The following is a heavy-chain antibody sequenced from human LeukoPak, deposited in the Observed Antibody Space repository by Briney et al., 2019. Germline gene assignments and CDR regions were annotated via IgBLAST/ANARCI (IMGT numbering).Heavy chain of an antibody. CDR1: GGSISIYY. J-gene: IGHJ5*02. V-gene: IGHV4-4*07. CDR3: ARGSVITFGGVTQTGGNWFDP. Sequence: PSETLSLTCTVSGGSISIYYWSWIRQPAENGLEWIGRTYSGGNKNYNPSLKSRVTISVDTSKNQLSLKLSAVTAADTAVYYCARGSVITFGGVTQTGGNWFDPWGQGTLVTVSS. D-gene: IGHD3-16*01. CDR2: TYSGGNK.